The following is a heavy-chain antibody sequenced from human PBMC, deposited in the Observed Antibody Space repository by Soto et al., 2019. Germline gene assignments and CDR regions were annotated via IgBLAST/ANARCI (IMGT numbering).Heavy chain of an antibody. D-gene: IGHD3-9*01. Sequence: GGSLRLSCAGSGFSFSDSGMTWVRQGPGKGLEWVSSISSSGIYMFYAESFKGRFTISRDNAGNSLYLQMNSLRVDDTSIYYCARKHPSDATGYGYFDNWGQGTLVTVSS. V-gene: IGHV3-21*01. CDR3: ARKHPSDATGYGYFDN. J-gene: IGHJ4*02. CDR2: ISSSGIYM. CDR1: GFSFSDSG.